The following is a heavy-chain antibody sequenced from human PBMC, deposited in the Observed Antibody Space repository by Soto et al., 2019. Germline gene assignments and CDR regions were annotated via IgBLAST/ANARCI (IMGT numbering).Heavy chain of an antibody. Sequence: NPSETLSLTCTVSGGSISSYYWSWIRQPPGKGLEWIGYIYYSGSTNYNPSLKSRVTISVDTSKNQFSLKLSSVTAADTAVYYCARGLTTYYYYGMDVWGQGTTVTVSS. V-gene: IGHV4-59*01. D-gene: IGHD3-9*01. J-gene: IGHJ6*02. CDR1: GGSISSYY. CDR2: IYYSGST. CDR3: ARGLTTYYYYGMDV.